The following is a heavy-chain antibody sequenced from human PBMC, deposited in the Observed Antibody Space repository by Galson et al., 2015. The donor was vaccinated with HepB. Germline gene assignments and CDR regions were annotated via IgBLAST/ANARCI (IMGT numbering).Heavy chain of an antibody. D-gene: IGHD3-22*01. J-gene: IGHJ3*02. Sequence: QSGAEVKKPGESLKISCKGSGYSFTSYWIGWVCQMPGKGLEWMGIIYPGDSDTRYSPSFQGQVTISADKSISTAYLQWSSLKASDTAIYYCARRGAGDSSGYPPFGPGAFDIWGQGTMVTVSS. CDR2: IYPGDSDT. V-gene: IGHV5-51*01. CDR1: GYSFTSYW. CDR3: ARRGAGDSSGYPPFGPGAFDI.